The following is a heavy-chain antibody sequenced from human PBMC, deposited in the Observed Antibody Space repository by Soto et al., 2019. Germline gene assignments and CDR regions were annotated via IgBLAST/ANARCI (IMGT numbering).Heavy chain of an antibody. CDR3: EKMPASLVCVYY. Sequence: EVQLLESGGGLVQPGGSLRLSCAASGFTFSNYDMSWVRQAPGKGLEWVSTISGGGGRIYYADSVKGRFPISRDNSKNTLSMQMHSLRAEDTAVYYCEKMPASLVCVYYSGQGTLVTVCS. CDR1: GFTFSNYD. J-gene: IGHJ4*02. D-gene: IGHD2-2*01. CDR2: ISGGGGRI. V-gene: IGHV3-23*01.